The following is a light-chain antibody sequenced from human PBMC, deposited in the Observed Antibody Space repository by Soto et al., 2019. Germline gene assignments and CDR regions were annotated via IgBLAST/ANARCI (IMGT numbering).Light chain of an antibody. CDR2: DVS. Sequence: QSALTQPASVSASSGQSITISCTGTSSDIGGYNFVSWYQQYPGKAPKLMIYDVSNRPSGVSNRFSASKSGNTASLIISGLQAGDEADYYCSSYTSSATYVVFGGGTKLTVL. J-gene: IGLJ2*01. CDR3: SSYTSSATYVV. CDR1: SSDIGGYNF. V-gene: IGLV2-14*03.